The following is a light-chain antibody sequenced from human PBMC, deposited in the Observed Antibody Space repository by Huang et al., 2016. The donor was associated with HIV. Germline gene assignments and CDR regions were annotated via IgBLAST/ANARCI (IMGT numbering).Light chain of an antibody. Sequence: EIILTQSPATLSLSPGERATLSCRASQSVSASNLAWYQQKLGQAPSLLIYGASTRATGIADRFSASGSGTDFTLTISRLEPEDFAVYYCQHYGTLFTFGQGTEVEIK. J-gene: IGKJ2*01. V-gene: IGKV3-20*01. CDR1: QSVSASN. CDR2: GAS. CDR3: QHYGTLFT.